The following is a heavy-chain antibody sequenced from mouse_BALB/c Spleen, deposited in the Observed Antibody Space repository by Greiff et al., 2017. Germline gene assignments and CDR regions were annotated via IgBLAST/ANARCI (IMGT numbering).Heavy chain of an antibody. CDR1: GFSLTSYG. Sequence: QVQLQQSGPGLVAPSQSLSITCTVSGFSLTSYGVHWVRQPPGKGLEWLGVIWAGGSTNYNSALMSRLSISKDNSKSQVFLKMNSLQTDDTAMYYCARVTSTMITTTGDYYAMDYWGQGTSVTVSS. D-gene: IGHD2-4*01. V-gene: IGHV2-9*02. CDR3: ARVTSTMITTTGDYYAMDY. CDR2: IWAGGST. J-gene: IGHJ4*01.